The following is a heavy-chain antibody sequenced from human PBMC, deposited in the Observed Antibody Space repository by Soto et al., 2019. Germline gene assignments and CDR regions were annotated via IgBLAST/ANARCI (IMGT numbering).Heavy chain of an antibody. CDR1: GFTVSNNY. Sequence: EVQLVESGGGLIQPGGSLRLSCAVSGFTVSNNYMSWVRQAPGKGLEGVSVIYSGGYTAYGDSVKGRFTISRDNSKNTIYPQNKSREADDPAVFFWGTPPGGGGYWGQGTLVTVSS. CDR3: GTPPGGGGY. D-gene: IGHD3-10*01. CDR2: IYSGGYT. J-gene: IGHJ4*02. V-gene: IGHV3-53*01.